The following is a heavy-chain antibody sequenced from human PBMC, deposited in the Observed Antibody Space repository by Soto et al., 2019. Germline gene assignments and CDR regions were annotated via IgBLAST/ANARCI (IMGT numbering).Heavy chain of an antibody. Sequence: SETLSLTCAVYGGSFSGYYWSWIRQPPGKGLEWIGEINHSGSTNYNPSLKSRVTISVDTSKNQFSLKLSSVTAADTAVYYCARGDSMVRGVMSYYYYYGMDAWGQGTTVTVSS. CDR2: INHSGST. D-gene: IGHD3-10*01. J-gene: IGHJ6*02. CDR3: ARGDSMVRGVMSYYYYYGMDA. V-gene: IGHV4-34*01. CDR1: GGSFSGYY.